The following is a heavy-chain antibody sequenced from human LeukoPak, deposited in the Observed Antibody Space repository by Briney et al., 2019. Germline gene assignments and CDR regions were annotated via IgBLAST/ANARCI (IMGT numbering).Heavy chain of an antibody. CDR3: ARYSWTETTWS. J-gene: IGHJ4*02. D-gene: IGHD4-17*01. CDR2: IKEDGSDK. V-gene: IGHV3-7*01. Sequence: PGGSLRLSCAASGFTLSSYWMSWVRQAPGKGLEWVANIKEDGSDKYYVASVEGRFTISRDNAKNLLYLQMNSLRVEDTAVYYCARYSWTETTWSWGQGTLVTVSS. CDR1: GFTLSSYW.